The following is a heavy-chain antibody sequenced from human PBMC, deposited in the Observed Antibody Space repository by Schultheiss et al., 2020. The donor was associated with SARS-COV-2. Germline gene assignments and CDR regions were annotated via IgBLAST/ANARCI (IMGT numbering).Heavy chain of an antibody. J-gene: IGHJ1*01. Sequence: GESLKISCAASGFTFSSYAMSWVRQAPGKGLEWVSYISSSGSTIYYADSVKGRFTISRDNAKNSLYLQMNSLRAEDTAVYYCARVYSGSYYGYFQHWGQGTLVTVSS. CDR2: ISSSGSTI. CDR3: ARVYSGSYYGYFQH. V-gene: IGHV3-48*04. CDR1: GFTFSSYA. D-gene: IGHD1-26*01.